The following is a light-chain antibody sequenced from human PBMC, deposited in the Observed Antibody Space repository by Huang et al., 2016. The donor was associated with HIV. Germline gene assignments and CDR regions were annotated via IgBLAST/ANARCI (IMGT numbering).Light chain of an antibody. CDR1: QSVSSD. CDR3: QQSDTSPQT. CDR2: GAS. Sequence: EIVLTQSPGTLSLSPGERATLSCRASQSVSSDLAWYQQKPGQAPRLLIYGASTRATGIPDRFSGSGSGTDFTLTISRLEHEDFEVYYCQQSDTSPQTFGQGTKLEIK. V-gene: IGKV3-20*01. J-gene: IGKJ2*01.